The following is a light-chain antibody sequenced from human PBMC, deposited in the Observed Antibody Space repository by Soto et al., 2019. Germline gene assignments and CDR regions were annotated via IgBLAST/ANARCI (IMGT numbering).Light chain of an antibody. CDR3: QQHESYPFP. V-gene: IGKV1-5*03. Sequence: DIQMTQFPSTLSASVGDRVTITCRASQNIRSWLAWYQQKPGKAPKLLIYQASSLESGVPSRFSGSESGTEFTLTISSLQPDDFATYYCQQHESYPFPFGPGTTVDIK. CDR2: QAS. J-gene: IGKJ3*01. CDR1: QNIRSW.